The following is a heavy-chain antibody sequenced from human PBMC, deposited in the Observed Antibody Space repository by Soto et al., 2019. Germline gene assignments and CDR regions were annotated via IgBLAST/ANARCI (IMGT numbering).Heavy chain of an antibody. D-gene: IGHD3-3*01. CDR3: AREITIFGVARPYFDY. Sequence: LSLTCTVSGCSISSGDYYWMWIRQPPGKGLEWIGYIYYSGSTYYNPSLKSRVTISVDTSKNQFSLKLSSVTAADTAVYYCAREITIFGVARPYFDYWGQGTLVTVSS. V-gene: IGHV4-30-4*01. CDR1: GCSISSGDYY. CDR2: IYYSGST. J-gene: IGHJ4*02.